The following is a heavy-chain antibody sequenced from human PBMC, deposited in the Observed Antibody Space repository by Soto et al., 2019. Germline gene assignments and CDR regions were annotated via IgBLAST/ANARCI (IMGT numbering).Heavy chain of an antibody. V-gene: IGHV4-34*01. J-gene: IGHJ5*02. CDR2: INHSGST. CDR1: GGSLSGYY. CDR3: ARNGPRYSYGSSGNWFDP. Sequence: SXTLSLTCAVYGGSLSGYYWSWIRQPPVKGLEWTGEINHSGSTNYNPSLKSRVTISVDTSKNQFSLKLSSVTAADTAVYYCARNGPRYSYGSSGNWFDPWGQGTLVTVSS. D-gene: IGHD5-18*01.